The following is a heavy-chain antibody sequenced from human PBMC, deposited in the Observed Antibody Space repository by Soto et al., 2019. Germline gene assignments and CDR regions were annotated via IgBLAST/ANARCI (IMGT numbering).Heavy chain of an antibody. CDR2: IRQDGGEI. J-gene: IGHJ6*03. CDR3: ATYSGYALPMDV. Sequence: EVQLVESGGGLVQPGGSLRLSCAASGFALSGYWMTWVRQAPGKRLEWVASIRQDGGEIYYVDSVRGRFTISRDNAKDSVYLEMNSLRAEDTAVYYCATYSGYALPMDVWGKGTTVTVSS. CDR1: GFALSGYW. V-gene: IGHV3-7*01. D-gene: IGHD5-12*01.